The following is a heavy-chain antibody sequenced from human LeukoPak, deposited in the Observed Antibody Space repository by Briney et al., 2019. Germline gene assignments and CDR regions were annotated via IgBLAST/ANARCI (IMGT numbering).Heavy chain of an antibody. CDR1: GFTFDDYG. CDR3: ARANGYCTNGVCYWGFDY. D-gene: IGHD2-8*01. CDR2: INWNGGST. J-gene: IGHJ4*02. V-gene: IGHV3-20*01. Sequence: GGSLRLSCAASGFTFDDYGMSWVRQAPGKGLEWVSGINWNGGSTGYADSVKGRFTISRDNAKNSLYLQMNSLRAEDTALYHCARANGYCTNGVCYWGFDYWGQGTLVIVSS.